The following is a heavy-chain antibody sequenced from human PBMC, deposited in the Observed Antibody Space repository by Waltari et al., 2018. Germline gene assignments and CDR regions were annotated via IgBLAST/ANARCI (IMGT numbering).Heavy chain of an antibody. V-gene: IGHV4-59*11. Sequence: QVQLQESGPGLVKPSETLSLTCTVSGGSISSHYWSWIRQPPGKGLEWIGYIYYSGSTNYNPSLKSRVTISVDTSKNQFSLKLSSVTAADTAVYYCARGEALLYYFDYWGQGTLVTVSS. J-gene: IGHJ4*02. CDR3: ARGEALLYYFDY. CDR1: GGSISSHY. D-gene: IGHD3-10*01. CDR2: IYYSGST.